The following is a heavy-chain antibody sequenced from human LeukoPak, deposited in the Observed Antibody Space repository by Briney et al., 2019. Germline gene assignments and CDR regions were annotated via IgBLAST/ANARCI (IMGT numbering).Heavy chain of an antibody. V-gene: IGHV4-34*01. D-gene: IGHD3-22*01. CDR2: INHSGST. J-gene: IGHJ6*02. Sequence: PSETLSLTCAVYGGSFSGYYWSWFRQPPGKGLEWIGEINHSGSTNYNPSLKSRVTISVDTSQNQFSLKLSSVTAADTAVYYCARGRDYDSSGYYGDVWGQGTTVTVSS. CDR3: ARGRDYDSSGYYGDV. CDR1: GGSFSGYY.